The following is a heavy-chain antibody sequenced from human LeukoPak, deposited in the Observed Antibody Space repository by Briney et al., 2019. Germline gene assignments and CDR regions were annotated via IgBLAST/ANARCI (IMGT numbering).Heavy chain of an antibody. D-gene: IGHD6-6*01. CDR3: ARSIAARRGGNWFDP. CDR1: GYTFTGYY. V-gene: IGHV1-2*02. J-gene: IGHJ5*02. CDR2: INPNSGGT. Sequence: ASVKVSCKASGYTFTGYYMHWVRQAPGQGFEWMGWINPNSGGTNYAQKFQGRVTMTRDTSISTAYMELSRLRSDDTAVYYCARSIAARRGGNWFDPWGQGTLVTVSS.